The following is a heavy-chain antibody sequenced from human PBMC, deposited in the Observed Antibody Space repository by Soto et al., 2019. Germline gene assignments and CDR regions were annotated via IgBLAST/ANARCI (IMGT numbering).Heavy chain of an antibody. J-gene: IGHJ6*03. CDR2: IYYSGST. CDR1: GGSISSSNYY. V-gene: IGHV4-39*01. Sequence: QLQLQESGPGLVKPSETLPLTCTVSGGSISSSNYYWGWIRQPPGKGLEWIGGIYYSGSTYYNPSLKSRVTMSVDTSKSQFSLKLSSVTAADTAVYYCARTYCISSWCSAVGHMDVWGTGTTVTVSS. D-gene: IGHD6-13*01. CDR3: ARTYCISSWCSAVGHMDV.